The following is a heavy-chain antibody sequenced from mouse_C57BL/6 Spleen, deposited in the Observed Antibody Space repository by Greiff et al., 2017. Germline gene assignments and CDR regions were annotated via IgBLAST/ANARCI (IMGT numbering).Heavy chain of an antibody. CDR2: IYPSDSET. D-gene: IGHD2-2*01. CDR1: GYTFTSYW. CDR3: ASGVTTRYFDV. J-gene: IGHJ1*03. V-gene: IGHV1-61*01. Sequence: VQLQQPGAELVRPGSSVKLSCKASGYTFTSYWMDWVKQRPGQGLEWIGNIYPSDSETHYNQKFKDKATLTVDKSSSTAYMQLSSLTSEDSAVYYCASGVTTRYFDVWGTGTTVTVSS.